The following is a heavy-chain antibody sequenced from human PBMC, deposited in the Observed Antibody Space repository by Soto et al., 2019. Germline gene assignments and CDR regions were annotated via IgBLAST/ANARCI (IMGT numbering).Heavy chain of an antibody. Sequence: SEILSLTCAVYGGSFSAYYWSWVRQPPGKGLEWIGEIIHSESTKYNPSLKSRVTISVDTSKNQFSLKLSSVSAADTALYYCARCSLVVVPAPGFDPWGRGTLVTVSS. CDR3: ARCSLVVVPAPGFDP. J-gene: IGHJ5*02. V-gene: IGHV4-34*12. CDR1: GGSFSAYY. D-gene: IGHD2-2*01. CDR2: IIHSEST.